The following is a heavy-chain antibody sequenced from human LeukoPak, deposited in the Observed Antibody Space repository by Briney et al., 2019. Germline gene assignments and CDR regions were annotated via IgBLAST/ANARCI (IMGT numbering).Heavy chain of an antibody. Sequence: GRSLRLSCAASGFTFDDYAMRWVRQAPGKGLEWVSGISWNSGSIGYADSVKGRFTISRDNAKNFLYLQMNSLRAEDTALYYCAKDISPGYSSGWYYFDYWGQGTLVTVSS. CDR1: GFTFDDYA. CDR2: ISWNSGSI. D-gene: IGHD6-19*01. J-gene: IGHJ4*02. CDR3: AKDISPGYSSGWYYFDY. V-gene: IGHV3-9*01.